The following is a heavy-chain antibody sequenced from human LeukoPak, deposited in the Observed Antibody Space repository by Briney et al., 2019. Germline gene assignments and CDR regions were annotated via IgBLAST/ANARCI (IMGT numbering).Heavy chain of an antibody. Sequence: KPSETLSLTCAVYGGSFSGYYWSWIRQPPGKGLEWIGEINHSGSTNYNPSLKSRVTISVDTSKNQFSLKLSSVTAADTAVYYCATNSKQWWYYYYMDVWGKGTTVTVSS. D-gene: IGHD2-15*01. CDR1: GGSFSGYY. V-gene: IGHV4-34*01. J-gene: IGHJ6*03. CDR2: INHSGST. CDR3: ATNSKQWWYYYYMDV.